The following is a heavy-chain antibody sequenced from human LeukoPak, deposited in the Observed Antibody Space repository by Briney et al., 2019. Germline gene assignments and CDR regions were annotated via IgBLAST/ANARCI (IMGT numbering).Heavy chain of an antibody. D-gene: IGHD2-2*01. CDR2: IIPIFGTA. CDR3: AREVVPAAFDY. J-gene: IGHJ4*02. V-gene: IGHV1-69*01. CDR1: GGTCSSYA. Sequence: SVKDSCKASGGTCSSYAISWVRQAPGQGLEWMGGIIPIFGTANYAQKFQGRVTITADESTSTAYMELSSLRSEDTAVYYCAREVVPAAFDYWGQGTLVTVSS.